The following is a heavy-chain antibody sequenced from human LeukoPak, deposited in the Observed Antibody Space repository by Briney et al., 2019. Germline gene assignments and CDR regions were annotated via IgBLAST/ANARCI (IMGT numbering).Heavy chain of an antibody. CDR3: ARHTYGDYGTFDI. D-gene: IGHD4-17*01. J-gene: IGHJ3*02. CDR2: ISSSSSYI. Sequence: PGGSLRLSCAASGFTFSDYYMSWIRQAPGKGLEWVSYISSSSSYIYYADSVKGRFTISRDNAKNSLYLQMNSLRVEDTALYYCARHTYGDYGTFDIWGQGTMVTVSS. V-gene: IGHV3-11*06. CDR1: GFTFSDYY.